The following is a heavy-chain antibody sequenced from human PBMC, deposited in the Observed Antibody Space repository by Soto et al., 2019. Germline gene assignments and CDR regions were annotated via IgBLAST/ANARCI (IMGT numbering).Heavy chain of an antibody. CDR3: ARDWGSFNWFDP. V-gene: IGHV1-69*13. CDR1: GGTFSSYA. Sequence: SVKVSCKASGGTFSSYAISWVRQAPGQGLEWMGGIIPIFGTANYAQKFQGRVTITADESTSTAYMELSSLRSEDTAVYYCARDWGSFNWFDPWGQGTLVTVSS. CDR2: IIPIFGTA. D-gene: IGHD7-27*01. J-gene: IGHJ5*02.